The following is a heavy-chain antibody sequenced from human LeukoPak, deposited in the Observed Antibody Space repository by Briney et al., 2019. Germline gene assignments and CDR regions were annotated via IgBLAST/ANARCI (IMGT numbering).Heavy chain of an antibody. V-gene: IGHV4-30-4*01. D-gene: IGHD2/OR15-2a*01. Sequence: PSETLSLTCTVSGGSISSGDYYWSWIRQPPGKGLEWIGYIYYSGSTHYNPSLKSRVTISVDTSKNQFSLKLSSVTAADTAVYYCASRLLHNWFDPWGQGTLVTVSS. J-gene: IGHJ5*02. CDR3: ASRLLHNWFDP. CDR2: IYYSGST. CDR1: GGSISSGDYY.